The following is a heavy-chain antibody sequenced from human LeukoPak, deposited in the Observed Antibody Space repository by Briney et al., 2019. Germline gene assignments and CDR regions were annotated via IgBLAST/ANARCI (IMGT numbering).Heavy chain of an antibody. CDR2: IIPIFGTA. CDR3: ARDRGYYDSSGYYPGY. CDR1: GGTFSSYA. Sequence: SVKVPCKASGGTFSSYAISWVRQAPGQGLEWMGGIIPIFGTANYAQKFQGRVTITTDESTSTAYMELSSLRSEDTAVYYCARDRGYYDSSGYYPGYWGQGTLVTVSS. D-gene: IGHD3-22*01. V-gene: IGHV1-69*05. J-gene: IGHJ4*02.